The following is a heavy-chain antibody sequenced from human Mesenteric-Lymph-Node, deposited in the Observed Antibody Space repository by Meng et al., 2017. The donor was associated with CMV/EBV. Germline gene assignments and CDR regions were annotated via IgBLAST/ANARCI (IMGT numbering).Heavy chain of an antibody. CDR2: IYYSGST. D-gene: IGHD2-2*01. Sequence: SETLSLTCKVSGDSISSSSYYWSWIRQPPGKGLEWIGYIYYSGSTNYNPSLKSRVTISVDTSKNQFSLKLSSVTAADTAVYYCARGYCSSTSCLLGDHPYNWFDPWGQGTLVTVSS. J-gene: IGHJ5*02. CDR1: GDSISSSSYY. V-gene: IGHV4-61*01. CDR3: ARGYCSSTSCLLGDHPYNWFDP.